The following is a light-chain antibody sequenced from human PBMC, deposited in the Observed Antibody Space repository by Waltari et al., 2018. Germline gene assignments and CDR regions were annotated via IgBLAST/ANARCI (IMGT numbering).Light chain of an antibody. CDR1: QIVSNNY. Sequence: NVLTQSPGTLSLSPGERATLSYRASQIVSNNYLAWYQQQPGQAPRLLIYGVSSRATGIPDRFSGSGSGTDFTLTISRLEPEDSAVYFCHLYGSARTFGGGTKVEIK. CDR3: HLYGSART. V-gene: IGKV3-20*01. J-gene: IGKJ4*01. CDR2: GVS.